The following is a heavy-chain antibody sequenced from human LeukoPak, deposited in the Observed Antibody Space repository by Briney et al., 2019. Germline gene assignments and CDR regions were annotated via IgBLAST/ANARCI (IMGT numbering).Heavy chain of an antibody. CDR1: GYSISSGYY. Sequence: SETLSLTCTVSGYSISSGYYWGWIRQPPGKGLEWIGSIYHSGSTYYNPSLKSRVTISVDTSKNQFSLKLSSVTAADTAVYYCARDGIAGALGYWSQGTLVTVSS. V-gene: IGHV4-38-2*02. D-gene: IGHD1-26*01. CDR2: IYHSGST. CDR3: ARDGIAGALGY. J-gene: IGHJ4*02.